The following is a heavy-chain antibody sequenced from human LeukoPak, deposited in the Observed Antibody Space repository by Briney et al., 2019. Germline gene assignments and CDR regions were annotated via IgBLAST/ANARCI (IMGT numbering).Heavy chain of an antibody. D-gene: IGHD3-16*01. J-gene: IGHJ4*02. CDR3: AGGAINPPSFDY. V-gene: IGHV3-30-3*01. CDR2: ISYDGTNK. Sequence: GSLRLSCAASGFRFTTSAMHWVRQAPDKGLEWVAVISYDGTNKYYAASVKGRFTISRDNSKNTVSLQMSSLRAEDTALYYCAGGAINPPSFDYWGQGTLVTVSS. CDR1: GFRFTTSA.